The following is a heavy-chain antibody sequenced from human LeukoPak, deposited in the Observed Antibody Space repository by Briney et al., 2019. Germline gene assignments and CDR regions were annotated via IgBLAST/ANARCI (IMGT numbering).Heavy chain of an antibody. V-gene: IGHV3-53*01. CDR2: IYSGGST. D-gene: IGHD2-8*01. CDR1: GFTFDDYG. CDR3: AREWSDY. J-gene: IGHJ4*02. Sequence: GGSLRLSCAASGFTFDDYGMSWVRQAPGKGLEWVSVIYSGGSTYYADSVKGRFTISRDNSKNTLYLQMNSLRAEDTAVYYCAREWSDYWGQGTLVTVSS.